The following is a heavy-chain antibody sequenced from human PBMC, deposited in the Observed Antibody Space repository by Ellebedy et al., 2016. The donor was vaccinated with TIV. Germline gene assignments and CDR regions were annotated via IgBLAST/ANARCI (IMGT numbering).Heavy chain of an antibody. D-gene: IGHD6-19*01. CDR2: IWYDGSNK. V-gene: IGHV3-33*08. J-gene: IGHJ6*02. Sequence: PGGSLRLSCAASGFTFSSYAMSWVRQAPGKGLEWVAVIWYDGSNKYYADSVKGRFTISRDNSKNTLYLQMNSLRAEDTAVYYCARENKYSSYYYYGMDVWGQGTTVTVSS. CDR3: ARENKYSSYYYYGMDV. CDR1: GFTFSSYA.